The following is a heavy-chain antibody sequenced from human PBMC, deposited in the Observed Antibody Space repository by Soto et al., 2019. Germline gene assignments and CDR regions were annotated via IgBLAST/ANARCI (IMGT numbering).Heavy chain of an antibody. CDR3: ARVRGTSGWEPGH. D-gene: IGHD6-19*01. CDR1: GGSISSHY. Sequence: QVQLQESGPGLVRPSETLSLTCSVSGGSISSHYWNWIRQPPGKGLEWIGYIYDSGSTNYNPSLKSRVTITADTSKNQVSLRLSSVTAADTAVYFCARVRGTSGWEPGHWGQGTLVTVSS. V-gene: IGHV4-59*11. CDR2: IYDSGST. J-gene: IGHJ4*02.